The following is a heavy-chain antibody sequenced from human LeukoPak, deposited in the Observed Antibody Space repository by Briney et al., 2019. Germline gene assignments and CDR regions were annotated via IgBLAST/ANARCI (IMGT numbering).Heavy chain of an antibody. J-gene: IGHJ1*01. D-gene: IGHD3-22*01. V-gene: IGHV4-34*01. Sequence: SETLSLTCTVSGGSISGDTYYWSWIRQPPGKGLEWIGEINHSGSTNYNPSLKSRVTISVDTSKNQFSLKLSSVTAADTAVYYCARRKSGYYYDSSGYPQRSGKYPSGYFQHWGQGTLVTVSS. CDR1: GGSISGDTYY. CDR3: ARRKSGYYYDSSGYPQRSGKYPSGYFQH. CDR2: INHSGST.